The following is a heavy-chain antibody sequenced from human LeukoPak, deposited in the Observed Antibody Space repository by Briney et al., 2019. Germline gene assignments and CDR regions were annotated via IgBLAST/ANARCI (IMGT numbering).Heavy chain of an antibody. Sequence: SETLSLTCAVYGGSFSGYYWSWIRQPPGKGLEWIGEINHSGSTNYNPSLKSRVTISVDTSKNQFSLKLSSVTAADTAVYYCARAHITMVRGPRHWYFDLWGRGTLVTVSS. J-gene: IGHJ2*01. CDR1: GGSFSGYY. D-gene: IGHD3-10*01. V-gene: IGHV4-34*01. CDR3: ARAHITMVRGPRHWYFDL. CDR2: INHSGST.